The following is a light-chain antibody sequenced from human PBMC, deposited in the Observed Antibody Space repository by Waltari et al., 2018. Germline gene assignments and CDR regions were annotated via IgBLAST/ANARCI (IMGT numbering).Light chain of an antibody. J-gene: IGLJ2*01. CDR2: YDS. Sequence: SYVLTQPPSVSVAPGKTARITCGGNNIGSKSVHWYPQKPGQAPVLVIYYDSARPSGIPERFSGSNSGNTATLTISRVEAGDEADYYCQVWDSSSDHAVFGGGTKLTVL. CDR1: NIGSKS. V-gene: IGLV3-21*04. CDR3: QVWDSSSDHAV.